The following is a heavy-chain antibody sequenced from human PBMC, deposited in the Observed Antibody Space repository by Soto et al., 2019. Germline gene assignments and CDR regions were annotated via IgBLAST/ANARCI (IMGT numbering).Heavy chain of an antibody. CDR2: IIPILGIA. CDR1: GGTFSSYT. Sequence: QVQLVQSGAEVKKPGSSVKVSCKASGGTFSSYTISWVRQAPGQGLEWMGRIIPILGIANYAQKFQGRVTIXAXXSTSTAYMELSSLRSEDTAVYYCARDNGDWDAFDIWGQGTMVTVSS. V-gene: IGHV1-69*08. CDR3: ARDNGDWDAFDI. J-gene: IGHJ3*02. D-gene: IGHD4-17*01.